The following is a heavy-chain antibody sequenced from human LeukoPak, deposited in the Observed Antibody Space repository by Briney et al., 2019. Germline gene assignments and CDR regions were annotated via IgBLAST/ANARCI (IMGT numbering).Heavy chain of an antibody. D-gene: IGHD2-2*01. CDR1: GFTFSTYS. V-gene: IGHV3-21*04. J-gene: IGHJ5*02. CDR3: AKGEEYQLLYWFDP. CDR2: MISSSSDI. Sequence: GGSLRLSCAASGFTFSTYSMNWVRQGPGKGLEWVSSMISSSSDIYYSDSGKGGFTISRDNSKNTLYLQMNSLRAEDTAVYYCAKGEEYQLLYWFDPWGQGTLVTVSS.